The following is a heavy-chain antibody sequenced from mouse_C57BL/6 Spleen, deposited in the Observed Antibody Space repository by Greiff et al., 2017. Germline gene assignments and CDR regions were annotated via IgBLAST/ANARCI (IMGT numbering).Heavy chain of an antibody. Sequence: QVQLQQSGAELVKPGASVKLSCKASGYTFTSYWMQWVKQRPGQGLEWIGEIDPSDSYTNYNQKFKGKATLTVDTSSSTAYMQLSSLTSVDSAVYYCARRKIYDGYPYYAMDYWGQGTSVTVSS. V-gene: IGHV1-50*01. J-gene: IGHJ4*01. CDR2: IDPSDSYT. CDR3: ARRKIYDGYPYYAMDY. CDR1: GYTFTSYW. D-gene: IGHD2-3*01.